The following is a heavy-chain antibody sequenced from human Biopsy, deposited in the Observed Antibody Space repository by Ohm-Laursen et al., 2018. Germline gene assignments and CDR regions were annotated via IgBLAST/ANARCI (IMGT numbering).Heavy chain of an antibody. D-gene: IGHD4-17*01. CDR2: IYSSGRT. CDR1: GGSISDYF. CDR3: ARDAYGDYDTYY. V-gene: IGHV4-4*07. Sequence: TLSLTCTVSGGSISDYFWSWIRQPADKGLEYIGRIYSSGRTFYNPSIKSQVTMSVATPDIQFSRKLSSVTAADTAVYFCARDAYGDYDTYY. J-gene: IGHJ6*03.